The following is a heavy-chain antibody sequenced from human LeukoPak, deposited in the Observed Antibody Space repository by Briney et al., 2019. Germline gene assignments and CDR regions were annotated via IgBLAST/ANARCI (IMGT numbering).Heavy chain of an antibody. V-gene: IGHV3-30-3*01. J-gene: IGHJ4*02. CDR2: ISYDGSNK. CDR3: ARDRGGATMVDY. CDR1: GFTFSSYA. D-gene: IGHD1-26*01. Sequence: GGSLRLSCAASGFTFSSYAMHWVRQAPGKGLEWVAVISYDGSNKYYADSVKGRFTISRDNSKNTLYLQMNSLRAEDTAVYYCARDRGGATMVDYWGQGTLVTVSS.